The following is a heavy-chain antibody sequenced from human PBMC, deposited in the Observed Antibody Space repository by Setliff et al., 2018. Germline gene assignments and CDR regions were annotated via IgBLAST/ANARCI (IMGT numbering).Heavy chain of an antibody. D-gene: IGHD2-2*01. V-gene: IGHV1-69*10. CDR2: IIPILGIA. CDR3: ARGSQHDIVVVPAASWYFDL. J-gene: IGHJ2*01. CDR1: GYTFTSYD. Sequence: GASVKVSCKASGYTFTSYDINWVRQAPGQGLEWMGGIIPILGIANYAQKFQGRVTITADESTSTAYMELSSLRSEDTAVYYCARGSQHDIVVVPAASWYFDLWGRGTLVTVSS.